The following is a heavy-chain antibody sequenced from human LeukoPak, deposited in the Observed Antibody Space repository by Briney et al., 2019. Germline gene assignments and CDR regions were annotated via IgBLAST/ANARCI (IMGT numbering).Heavy chain of an antibody. V-gene: IGHV1-69*05. CDR3: ARDYGDYVDFYY. CDR1: GGTFSSYA. CDR2: IIPIFGTA. Sequence: ASVKVSCKASGGTFSSYAISWLRQAPGQGLEWMGGIIPIFGTANYAQKFQGRVTITTDESTSTAYMELSSLRSEDTAVYYCARDYGDYVDFYYWGQGSLVTVSS. D-gene: IGHD4-17*01. J-gene: IGHJ4*02.